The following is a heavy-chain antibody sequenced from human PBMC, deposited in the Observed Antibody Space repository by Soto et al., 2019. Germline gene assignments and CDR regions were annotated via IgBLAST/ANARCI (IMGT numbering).Heavy chain of an antibody. CDR2: INHSGST. Sequence: SETLSLTCAVYGGSFSGYYWSWIRQPPGKGLEWIGEINHSGSTNYNPSLKSRVTISVDASKNQFSLNLSSVTAADTAVYYCAGGRGRQQLVMSYYYGMDVWGQGTTVTVSS. CDR1: GGSFSGYY. J-gene: IGHJ6*02. D-gene: IGHD6-13*01. V-gene: IGHV4-34*01. CDR3: AGGRGRQQLVMSYYYGMDV.